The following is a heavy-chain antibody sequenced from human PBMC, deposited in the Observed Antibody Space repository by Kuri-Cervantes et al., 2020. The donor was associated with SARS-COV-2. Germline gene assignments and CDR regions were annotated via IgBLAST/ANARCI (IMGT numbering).Heavy chain of an antibody. Sequence: ESLKISCTVSGGSISSYYWSWIRQPAGKGLEWIGRIYTSGSTNYNPSLKSRVTMSVDTSKNQFSLKLSSVTAADTAVYYCASLRRYNWNYSPFDYWGQGTLVTVSS. CDR3: ASLRRYNWNYSPFDY. D-gene: IGHD1-7*01. J-gene: IGHJ4*02. CDR1: GGSISSYY. V-gene: IGHV4-4*07. CDR2: IYTSGST.